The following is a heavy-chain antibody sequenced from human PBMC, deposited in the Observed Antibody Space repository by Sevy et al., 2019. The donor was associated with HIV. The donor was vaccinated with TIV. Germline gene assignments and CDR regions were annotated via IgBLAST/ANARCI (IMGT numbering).Heavy chain of an antibody. D-gene: IGHD5-18*01. V-gene: IGHV3-30*03. J-gene: IGHJ4*02. CDR3: AGLVDTAF. CDR1: GFTFSSYG. Sequence: GGSLRLSCAASGFTFSSYGIHWVRQAPGKGLEWVALITYDGSNKYYADSVKGRFTISRDNSKNTLYLQMNSLRAKDTAVNYLAGLVDTAFWGQGTLVTVSS. CDR2: ITYDGSNK.